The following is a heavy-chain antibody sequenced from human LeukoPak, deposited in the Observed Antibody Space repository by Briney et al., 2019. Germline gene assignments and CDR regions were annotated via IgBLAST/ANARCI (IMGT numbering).Heavy chain of an antibody. Sequence: SGGSLRLSCAASGFTVSSNYMSWVRQAPGKRLEWVSVIYSGGSTYYADSVKGRFTISRDNSKNTLYLQMNSLRAEDTAVYYCASGGDYYDSSGKGDYWGQGTLVTVSS. CDR1: GFTVSSNY. V-gene: IGHV3-53*01. CDR3: ASGGDYYDSSGKGDY. D-gene: IGHD3-22*01. J-gene: IGHJ4*02. CDR2: IYSGGST.